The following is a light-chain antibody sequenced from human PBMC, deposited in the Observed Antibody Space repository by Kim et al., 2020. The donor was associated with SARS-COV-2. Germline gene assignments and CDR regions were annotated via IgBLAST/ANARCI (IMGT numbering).Light chain of an antibody. V-gene: IGKV1-5*01. J-gene: IGKJ3*01. CDR3: HHLGT. CDR2: HAT. CDR1: QGIGGW. Sequence: PPLCESVADRGTTTCRASQGIGGWLAWSRQKPRTAPKLLIYHATSFQSGVPSRFSGSASGTEFTLTNRDLQPDDLAQYYCHHLGTFGRGTKVDIK.